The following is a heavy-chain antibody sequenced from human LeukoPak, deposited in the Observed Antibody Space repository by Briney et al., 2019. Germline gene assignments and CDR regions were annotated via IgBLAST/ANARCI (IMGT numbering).Heavy chain of an antibody. CDR1: GFTFNTYS. V-gene: IGHV3-21*01. CDR3: AREGPGTTFDY. CDR2: ITSSSTYI. Sequence: GGSLRLSCAASGFTFNTYSMNWVRQAPGKGLEWVSSITSSSTYIYYADSVKGRFTISRDNAKNSLYLQMNSLRAEDTAVYYCAREGPGTTFDYWGQGTLVTVSS. D-gene: IGHD1-1*01. J-gene: IGHJ4*02.